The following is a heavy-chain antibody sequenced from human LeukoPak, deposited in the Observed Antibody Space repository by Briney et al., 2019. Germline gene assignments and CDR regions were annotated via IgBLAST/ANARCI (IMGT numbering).Heavy chain of an antibody. J-gene: IGHJ5*02. V-gene: IGHV3-11*01. Sequence: GGSLRLSCAASGFTFSDYYMSWIRQAPGKGLEWVSYISSSGSTIYYADSVKGRFTISRDNAKNSLYLQMNSLRAEDTAVYYCARGYYDSSVNWFDPWGQGTLVTVSS. CDR3: ARGYYDSSVNWFDP. CDR2: ISSSGSTI. D-gene: IGHD3-22*01. CDR1: GFTFSDYY.